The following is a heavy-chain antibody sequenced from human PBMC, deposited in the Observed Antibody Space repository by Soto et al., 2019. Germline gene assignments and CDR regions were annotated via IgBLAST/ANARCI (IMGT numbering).Heavy chain of an antibody. CDR3: ARGSGRRTAFDI. V-gene: IGHV4-34*01. CDR1: GGSFSGYY. J-gene: IGHJ3*02. CDR2: INHSGST. D-gene: IGHD6-19*01. Sequence: SETLSLTCAVYGGSFSGYYWSWIRQPPGKGLEWIGEINHSGSTNYNPSLKSRVTISVDTSKNQFSLKLSSVTAADTAVYYCARGSGRRTAFDIWGQGTMVTVSS.